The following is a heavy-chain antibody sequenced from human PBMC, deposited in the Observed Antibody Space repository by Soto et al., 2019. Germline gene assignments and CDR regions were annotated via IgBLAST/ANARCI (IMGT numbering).Heavy chain of an antibody. D-gene: IGHD3-3*01. CDR2: ISSSSRTI. Sequence: EVQLVESGGGLIQPGGSLRLSCEASGFSFSDSCMNWVRRAPGKRLEWISYISSSSRTIYYAASVEGRFTISRDNVRNSVHLQMNSLRGEDTGVYYCARTRMEWALYFDNWGLGTLVTVSS. V-gene: IGHV3-48*01. CDR3: ARTRMEWALYFDN. J-gene: IGHJ4*02. CDR1: GFSFSDSC.